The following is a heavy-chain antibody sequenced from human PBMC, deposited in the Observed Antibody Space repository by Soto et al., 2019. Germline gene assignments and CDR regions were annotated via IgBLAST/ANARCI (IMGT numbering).Heavy chain of an antibody. CDR3: ARDRLYRSGGSCRQNWFDP. CDR2: INAGNGNT. Sequence: ASVKVSCKASGYTVTSYAMHWVRQAPGQRLEWLGWINAGNGNTKYSQKFQGRVTITRDTSASTAYMELSSLRSEDTAVYYCARDRLYRSGGSCRQNWFDPWGQGTLVTVSS. V-gene: IGHV1-3*01. J-gene: IGHJ5*02. D-gene: IGHD2-15*01. CDR1: GYTVTSYA.